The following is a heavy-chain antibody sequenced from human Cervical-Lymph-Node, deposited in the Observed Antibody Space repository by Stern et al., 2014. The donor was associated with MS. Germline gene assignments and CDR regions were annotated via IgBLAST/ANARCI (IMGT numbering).Heavy chain of an antibody. CDR1: GVSITSDAYY. CDR3: ARHDRIALGTAIGN. V-gene: IGHV4-39*01. Sequence: QLQLQESGPGLVRPSETLSLICSVSGVSITSDAYYWGWVRQSPGQGLEWIGSISHSGTTFYKPSLKSRVTISADTSRNEFSLKLRSVTDADTALYFCARHDRIALGTAIGNWGQGTLVTVSP. D-gene: IGHD2-21*02. CDR2: ISHSGTT. J-gene: IGHJ4*02.